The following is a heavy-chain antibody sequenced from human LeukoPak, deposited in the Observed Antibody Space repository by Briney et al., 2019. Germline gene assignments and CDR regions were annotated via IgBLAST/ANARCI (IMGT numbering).Heavy chain of an antibody. CDR1: GFTFSSYW. D-gene: IGHD3-10*01. CDR2: INSDGSST. Sequence: QPGGSLRLSCAASGFTFSSYWMHWVRQAPGKGLVWVSRINSDGSSTSYADSVKGQFTISRDNAKSTLYLQMNSLRAEDTAVYYCARPTYYYGSGELLDYWGQGTLVTVSS. J-gene: IGHJ4*02. V-gene: IGHV3-74*01. CDR3: ARPTYYYGSGELLDY.